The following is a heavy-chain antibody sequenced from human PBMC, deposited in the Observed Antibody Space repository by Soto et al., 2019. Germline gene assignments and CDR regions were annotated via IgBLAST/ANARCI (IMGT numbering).Heavy chain of an antibody. D-gene: IGHD2-15*01. V-gene: IGHV3-53*01. CDR1: GFSVSTNY. Sequence: GGSLRLSCVASGFSVSTNYMGWVRQAPGRGLEWVSVIYRGGRTDYADSVKDRFTISRDNSRNTLDLQMNSLRVDDTAVYYCARASQYCSAGTCSPCAFDIWGQGTTVTVSS. J-gene: IGHJ3*02. CDR3: ARASQYCSAGTCSPCAFDI. CDR2: IYRGGRT.